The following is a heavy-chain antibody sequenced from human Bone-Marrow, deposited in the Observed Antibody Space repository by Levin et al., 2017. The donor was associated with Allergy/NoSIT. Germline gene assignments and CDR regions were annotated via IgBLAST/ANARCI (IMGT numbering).Heavy chain of an antibody. D-gene: IGHD3-16*01. CDR3: ARRRGGAVKGVAVYWYFDL. CDR1: GGSISSSSYY. J-gene: IGHJ2*01. V-gene: IGHV4-39*01. CDR2: IYYSGST. Sequence: SQTLSLTCTVSGGSISSSSYYWGWIRQPPGKGLEWIGSIYYSGSTYYNPSLKSRVTISVDTSKNQFSLKLSSVTAADTAVYYCARRRGGAVKGVAVYWYFDLWGRGTLVTVSS.